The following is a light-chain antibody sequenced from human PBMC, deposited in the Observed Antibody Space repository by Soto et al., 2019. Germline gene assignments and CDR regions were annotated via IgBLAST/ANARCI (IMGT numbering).Light chain of an antibody. Sequence: ETVMTQFPATLSLSPGERATFSCRASQSVKNNFAWYKQKPGQPPRLLIYGGSTRATGIPARFSGSGSGTEFTLTIRSLQSEDFAVYFCQQYDEWPLTFGGGTRVEIK. CDR2: GGS. CDR1: QSVKNN. V-gene: IGKV3-15*01. CDR3: QQYDEWPLT. J-gene: IGKJ4*01.